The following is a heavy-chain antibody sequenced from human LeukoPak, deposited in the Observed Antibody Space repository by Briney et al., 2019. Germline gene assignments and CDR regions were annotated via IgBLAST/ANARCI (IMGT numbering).Heavy chain of an antibody. Sequence: ASVKVSCKASGYTFTSYAMHWVRQAPGQRLEWMGWINAGNGNTKCSQKFQGRVTITRDTSASTAYMELSSLRSEDTAVYYCASTWGGRLDPFDYWGQGTLVTVSS. CDR2: INAGNGNT. V-gene: IGHV1-3*01. CDR3: ASTWGGRLDPFDY. D-gene: IGHD6-19*01. J-gene: IGHJ4*02. CDR1: GYTFTSYA.